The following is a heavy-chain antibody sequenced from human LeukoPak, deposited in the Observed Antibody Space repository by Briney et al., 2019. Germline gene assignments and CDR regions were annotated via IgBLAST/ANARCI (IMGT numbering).Heavy chain of an antibody. V-gene: IGHV1-24*01. CDR1: GYTLTELS. CDR2: FDPEDGET. J-gene: IGHJ4*02. CDR3: ATYNPRYCTNGVCFDY. D-gene: IGHD2-8*01. Sequence: ASVKVSCKVSGYTLTELSMHWLRQAPGKGLEWMGGFDPEDGETIYAQKFQGRVTMTEDTSTDTAYMELSSLRSEDTAVYYCATYNPRYCTNGVCFDYWGQGTLVTVSS.